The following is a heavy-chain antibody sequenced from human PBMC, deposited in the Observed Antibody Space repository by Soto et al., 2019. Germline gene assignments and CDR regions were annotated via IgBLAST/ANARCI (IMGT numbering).Heavy chain of an antibody. J-gene: IGHJ4*02. CDR3: AHSAIYTSTWFYFDQ. D-gene: IGHD6-13*01. CDR2: INAGNGNT. CDR1: GYTFTSYA. Sequence: ASVKVSCKASGYTFTSYAMHWVRQAPGQRLEWMGWINAGNGNTKYSQKFQGRLTITKDTSKNQVVLTVTNMDPVDTATYSCAHSAIYTSTWFYFDQWGQGTLVTVSS. V-gene: IGHV1-3*01.